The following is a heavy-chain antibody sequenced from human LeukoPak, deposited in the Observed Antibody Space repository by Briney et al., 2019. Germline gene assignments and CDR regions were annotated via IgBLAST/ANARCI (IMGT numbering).Heavy chain of an antibody. CDR1: GGSFSGCY. CDR3: ASRIQSHYYYYYGMDV. CDR2: INHSGST. V-gene: IGHV4-34*01. J-gene: IGHJ6*02. D-gene: IGHD5-18*01. Sequence: SETLSLTCALYGGSFSGCYWSWIREPPGKGLEWIGEINHSGSTNYNPSLKSRVTISVDTSTNQFSLKLSSVTAADTAVYYCASRIQSHYYYYYGMDVWGQGTTVTVSS.